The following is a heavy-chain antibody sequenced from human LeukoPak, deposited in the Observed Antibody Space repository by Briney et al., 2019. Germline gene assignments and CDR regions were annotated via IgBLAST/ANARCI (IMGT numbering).Heavy chain of an antibody. V-gene: IGHV3-23*01. D-gene: IGHD1-26*01. CDR3: AKHSGSYFVYYFDY. CDR2: ISGSGYNT. J-gene: IGHJ4*02. Sequence: GGSLRLSCGVSGFTFSSYGMSWVRQAPGKGLEWGSVISGSGYNTDYADSVKSRVTISRENYRLYLQMNSLRPEDTAVYYCAKHSGSYFVYYFDYWGQGTLVTVSS. CDR1: GFTFSSYG.